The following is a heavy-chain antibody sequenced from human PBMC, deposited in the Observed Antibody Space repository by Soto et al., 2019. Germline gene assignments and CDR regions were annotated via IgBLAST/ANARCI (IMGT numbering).Heavy chain of an antibody. CDR3: ASPGYSSSWYYFDY. CDR1: GGSISSGGYY. D-gene: IGHD6-13*01. V-gene: IGHV4-31*03. Sequence: LTCTVSGGSISSGGYYWSWIRQHPGKGLEWIGYIYYSGSTYYNPSLKSRVTISVDTSKNQFSLKLSSVTAADTAVYYCASPGYSSSWYYFDYWGQGTLVTVSS. J-gene: IGHJ4*02. CDR2: IYYSGST.